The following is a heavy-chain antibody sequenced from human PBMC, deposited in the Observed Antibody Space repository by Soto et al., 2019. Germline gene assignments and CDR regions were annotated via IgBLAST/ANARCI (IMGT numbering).Heavy chain of an antibody. V-gene: IGHV3-13*05. CDR2: IGTAGDP. Sequence: EVQLVESGGGLVQPGGSLKLSCAASGFTFSSYDMHWVRQATGKGLEWVSAIGTAGDPYYPGSVKGRFTISRENAKNSLYLQMNSVSAGDTAVYYCARGGATGGWDYYYGMDVWGQGTTVTVSS. CDR3: ARGGATGGWDYYYGMDV. CDR1: GFTFSSYD. D-gene: IGHD1-26*01. J-gene: IGHJ6*02.